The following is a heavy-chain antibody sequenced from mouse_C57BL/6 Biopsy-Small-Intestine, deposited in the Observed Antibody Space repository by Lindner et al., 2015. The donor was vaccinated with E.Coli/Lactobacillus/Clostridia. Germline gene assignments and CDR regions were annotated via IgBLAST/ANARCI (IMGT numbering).Heavy chain of an antibody. CDR1: GYTFSDYF. D-gene: IGHD2-14*01. J-gene: IGHJ4*01. CDR2: INAKNGDT. Sequence: SVKVSCKASGYTFSDYFIYWLRQAPGQKFEYMGWINAKNGDTAYAQSFQGRVTMTRDTSTSTIYMGLSGLTSDDTAMYFCARRLNSPPPTTHNWYDPWGQGTLVTVSS. CDR3: ARRLNSPPPTTHNWYDP. V-gene: IGHV1-84*02.